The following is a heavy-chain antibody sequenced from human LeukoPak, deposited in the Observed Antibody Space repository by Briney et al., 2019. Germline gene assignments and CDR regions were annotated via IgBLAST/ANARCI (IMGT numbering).Heavy chain of an antibody. D-gene: IGHD3-16*01. J-gene: IGHJ4*02. CDR1: GGSISSYY. Sequence: SETLSLTCTVSGGSISSYYWSWIRQPPGKGLEWIGYIYYSGSTNYNPSLKSRVTISVDTSRNQFSLKLSSVTAADTAVYYCARGGSRLTTAGDLDYWGQGTLVTVSS. CDR2: IYYSGST. CDR3: ARGGSRLTTAGDLDY. V-gene: IGHV4-59*08.